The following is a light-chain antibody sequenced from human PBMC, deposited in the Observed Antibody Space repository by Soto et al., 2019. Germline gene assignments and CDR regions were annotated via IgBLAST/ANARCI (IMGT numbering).Light chain of an antibody. V-gene: IGKV3-11*01. CDR2: DAS. CDR1: QSVSSY. CDR3: QQRSNWPPGLT. Sequence: EIVLTQSPATLSLSPGERATLSCRASQSVSSYFAWYQQKPGQAPRLLIYDASNRATGIPARLSGRGSGTDFTLPIISLEPEAFAVDYCQQRSNWPPGLTFGGGTKVEIK. J-gene: IGKJ4*01.